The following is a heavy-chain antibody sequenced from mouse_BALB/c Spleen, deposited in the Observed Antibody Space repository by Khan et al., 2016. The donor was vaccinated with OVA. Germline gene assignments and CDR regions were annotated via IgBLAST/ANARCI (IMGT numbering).Heavy chain of an antibody. CDR3: AMIYYSYDWFTY. V-gene: IGHV2-3*01. CDR1: GLSLTNYG. D-gene: IGHD2-12*01. CDR2: IWGDGST. J-gene: IGHJ3*01. Sequence: QVQLKESGPGLVAPSQSLSITCTVSGLSLTNYGISWIRQPPGKGLEWLGVIWGDGSTNYHSAPISRLSINKDNSKSHVFLILNSLQTDDTATYDCAMIYYSYDWFTYWGQGTLVTVSA.